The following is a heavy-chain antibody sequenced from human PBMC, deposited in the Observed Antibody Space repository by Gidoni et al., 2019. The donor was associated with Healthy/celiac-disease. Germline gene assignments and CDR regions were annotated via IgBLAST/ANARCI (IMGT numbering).Heavy chain of an antibody. D-gene: IGHD3-10*01. V-gene: IGHV3-66*02. Sequence: VQLVVSGGGLVQPWGSLRRSCAASGFTVRSNYMSWVRQAPGKGLEWVSVIYSGGSTYYADSVKGRFTISRDNSKNTLYLQMNSLRAEDTAVYYCAASRWFGELLGPNWFDPWGQGTLVTVSS. J-gene: IGHJ5*02. CDR3: AASRWFGELLGPNWFDP. CDR2: IYSGGST. CDR1: GFTVRSNY.